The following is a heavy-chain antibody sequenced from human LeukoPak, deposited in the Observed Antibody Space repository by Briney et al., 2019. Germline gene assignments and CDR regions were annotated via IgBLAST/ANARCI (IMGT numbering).Heavy chain of an antibody. CDR1: GYTFTGYY. CDR2: INPNSGGT. D-gene: IGHD3-10*01. CDR3: ARSRYYYGSGSYYNPYFDY. Sequence: ASVKVSCKASGYTFTGYYMHWVRQAPGQGLEWMGWINPNSGGTNYAQKFQGRVTMTRDPSISTAYMELSRLRSDDTAVYYCARSRYYYGSGSYYNPYFDYWGQGTLVTVSS. V-gene: IGHV1-2*02. J-gene: IGHJ4*02.